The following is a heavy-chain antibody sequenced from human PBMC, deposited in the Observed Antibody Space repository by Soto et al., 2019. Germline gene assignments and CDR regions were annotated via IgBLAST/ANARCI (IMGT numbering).Heavy chain of an antibody. V-gene: IGHV3-33*01. J-gene: IGHJ6*02. CDR3: ARDGLDGAVDYGMDV. CDR1: RFPLIRVV. CDR2: IWYDGSNK. D-gene: IGHD1-26*01. Sequence: TRRSLRLCSAAFRFPLIRVVMRWVRQAPGKGLEWVAVIWYDGSNKYYADSVKGRFTISRDNSKNTLYLQMNSLRAEDTAVYYCARDGLDGAVDYGMDVWGHGT.